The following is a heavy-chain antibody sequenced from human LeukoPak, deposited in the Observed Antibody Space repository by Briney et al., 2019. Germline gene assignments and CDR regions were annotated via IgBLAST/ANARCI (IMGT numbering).Heavy chain of an antibody. D-gene: IGHD3-3*01. CDR1: GFTFDDYA. J-gene: IGHJ4*02. V-gene: IGHV3-9*01. CDR3: ARDQGVWSGYTD. CDR2: ISWNSGSI. Sequence: GGSLRLSCAASGFTFDDYAMHWVRQAPGKGLEWVSGISWNSGSIGYADSVKGRFTISRDNAKNSLYLQMNSLRAEDTAVYYCARDQGVWSGYTDWGQGTLVTVSS.